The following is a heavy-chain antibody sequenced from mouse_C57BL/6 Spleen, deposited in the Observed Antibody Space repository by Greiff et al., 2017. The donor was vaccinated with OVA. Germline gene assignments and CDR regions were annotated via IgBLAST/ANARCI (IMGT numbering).Heavy chain of an antibody. CDR2: IDPSDSET. D-gene: IGHD2-3*01. J-gene: IGHJ2*01. CDR1: GYTFTSYW. V-gene: IGHV1-52*01. CDR3: ARGDDGYYRRYLDY. Sequence: VQLQQPGAELVRPGSSVKLSCKASGYTFTSYWMHWVKQRPIQGLEWIGNIDPSDSETHYNQKFKDKATLTVDKSSSTAYMQLSSLTSEDSAVYYCARGDDGYYRRYLDYWGQGTTLTVSS.